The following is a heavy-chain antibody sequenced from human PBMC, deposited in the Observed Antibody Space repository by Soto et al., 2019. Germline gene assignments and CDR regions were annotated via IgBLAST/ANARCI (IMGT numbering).Heavy chain of an antibody. CDR2: IKQDGSEK. D-gene: IGHD3-9*01. CDR1: GFTFSSYW. J-gene: IGHJ6*02. CDR3: ARWVLAGHYYYYGMDV. Sequence: GGSLRLSCAASGFTFSSYWMSWVRQAPGKGLEWVANIKQDGSEKYYVDSVKGRFTISRDNAKNSLYLQMNSLRAEDTAVYYCARWVLAGHYYYYGMDVWGQGTTVTVSS. V-gene: IGHV3-7*05.